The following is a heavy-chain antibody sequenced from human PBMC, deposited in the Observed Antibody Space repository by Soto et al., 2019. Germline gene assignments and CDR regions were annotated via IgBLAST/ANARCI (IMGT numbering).Heavy chain of an antibody. CDR2: ISPWKGNT. CDR3: ARDLDPSGSYYTDY. V-gene: IGHV1-18*04. Sequence: ASVKVSCKASGYNFMPYGVNWVRLAPGQGLEWMGWISPWKGNTNYAQSFQGRVTMTTDTSTSTAYMELRSLTSDDTAVYYCARDLDPSGSYYTDYWGPGTLGTVSS. CDR1: GYNFMPYG. J-gene: IGHJ4*02. D-gene: IGHD3-10*01.